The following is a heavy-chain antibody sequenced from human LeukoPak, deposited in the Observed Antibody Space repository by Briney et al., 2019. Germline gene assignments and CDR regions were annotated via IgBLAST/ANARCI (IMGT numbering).Heavy chain of an antibody. Sequence: PGGSLRLSCAASGFTFSSYSMNWVRQAPGKGLEWVSSISSSSSYIYYADSVKGRFTISRDNAKNSLYLQMNSLRAEDMALYYCAKALTGYSSSPLDYWGQGTLVTVSS. V-gene: IGHV3-21*04. D-gene: IGHD6-13*01. CDR2: ISSSSSYI. J-gene: IGHJ4*02. CDR3: AKALTGYSSSPLDY. CDR1: GFTFSSYS.